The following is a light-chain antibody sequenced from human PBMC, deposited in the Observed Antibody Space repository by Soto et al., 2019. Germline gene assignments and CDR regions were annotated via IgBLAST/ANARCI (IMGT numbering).Light chain of an antibody. V-gene: IGKV3-15*01. J-gene: IGKJ2*01. CDR3: QQYNKWPPYT. CDR1: QSVSSN. CDR2: GAS. Sequence: EIVMTQSPATLSVSPGERATLSCRASQSVSSNLAWYQQKPGQAPRLLIHGASTSASGIPARFSGSGSGTEFTLTISSLQSEDFAVYYCQQYNKWPPYTFGQGTKLEIK.